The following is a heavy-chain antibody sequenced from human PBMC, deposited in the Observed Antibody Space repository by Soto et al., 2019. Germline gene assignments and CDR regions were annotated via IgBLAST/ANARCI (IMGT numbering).Heavy chain of an antibody. V-gene: IGHV3-30*18. CDR2: ISYDGSNK. CDR3: AKDVNSDNYGMDV. J-gene: IGHJ6*02. Sequence: PGGSLRLSCAASGFTFSSYGMHWVRQAPGKGLEWVAVISYDGSNKYYADSVKGRFTISRDNSKNTLYLQMNSLRAEDTAVYYCAKDVNSDNYGMDVWGQRTAVTVSS. CDR1: GFTFSSYG.